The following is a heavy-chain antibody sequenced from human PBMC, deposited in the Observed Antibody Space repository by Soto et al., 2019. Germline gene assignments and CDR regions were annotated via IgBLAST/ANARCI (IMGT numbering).Heavy chain of an antibody. D-gene: IGHD5-18*01. CDR2: VYSSGST. CDR3: ARDHPHSYGVYYFDY. CDR1: GGSIRNYY. V-gene: IGHV4-59*01. Sequence: SETLSLTCTVSGGSIRNYYWSWIRQPPGKGLEWIGYVYSSGSTHYNPSLQSRVTISADTSKNQVSLKVNSVTTADTAVYYCARDHPHSYGVYYFDYWGQGTPVTVSS. J-gene: IGHJ4*02.